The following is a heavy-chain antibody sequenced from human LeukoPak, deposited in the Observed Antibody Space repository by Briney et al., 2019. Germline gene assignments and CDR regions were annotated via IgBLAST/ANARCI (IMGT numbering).Heavy chain of an antibody. Sequence: PGGSLRLSCAASGFTFSSYAMSWVRQAPGKGLEWVSAISGSGGGTYYADSVKGRFTISGDNSKNTLYLQMNSLRAEDTAVYYCAKVAYGSGSYSSYYFDYWGQGTLVTVSS. CDR2: ISGSGGGT. CDR1: GFTFSSYA. J-gene: IGHJ4*02. CDR3: AKVAYGSGSYSSYYFDY. D-gene: IGHD3-10*01. V-gene: IGHV3-23*01.